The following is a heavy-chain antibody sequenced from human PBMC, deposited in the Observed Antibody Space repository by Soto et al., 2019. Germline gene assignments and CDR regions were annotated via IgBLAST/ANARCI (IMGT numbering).Heavy chain of an antibody. Sequence: PGGSMRLSCAASVFTFSTYGMHWVRQAPGKGLEWVAFISYDGSNKYYADSVKGRFTISRDNAKTSLYLQMDSLRNEDTAVYYCARFFGSGFDYWGQGTLVTVSS. CDR3: ARFFGSGFDY. CDR1: VFTFSTYG. D-gene: IGHD6-19*01. J-gene: IGHJ4*02. V-gene: IGHV3-30*03. CDR2: ISYDGSNK.